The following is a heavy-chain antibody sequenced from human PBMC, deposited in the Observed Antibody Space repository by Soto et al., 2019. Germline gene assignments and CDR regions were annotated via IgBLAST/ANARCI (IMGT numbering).Heavy chain of an antibody. Sequence: SETLSLTCTGSGGSISSGDYYWSWIRQPPGKGLEWIGYIYYSGSTYYNPSLKSRVTISVDTSKNQFSLKLSSVTAADTAVYYCARGSLEWSDFDYWGQGTLVTVSS. CDR2: IYYSGST. CDR1: GGSISSGDYY. V-gene: IGHV4-30-4*01. J-gene: IGHJ4*02. D-gene: IGHD3-3*01. CDR3: ARGSLEWSDFDY.